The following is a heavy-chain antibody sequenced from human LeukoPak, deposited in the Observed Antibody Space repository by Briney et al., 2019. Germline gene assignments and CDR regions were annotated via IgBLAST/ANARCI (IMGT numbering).Heavy chain of an antibody. V-gene: IGHV3-74*01. CDR2: INSDGITA. D-gene: IGHD6-13*01. Sequence: PGGSLRLSCAASGFTFTNYWMHWVRQAPGKGLVWVSRINSDGITADYADTVKGRFTVSRDNAKSTLYLQMNSLRVEDTAVYYCARGMEAAGQTLNGYWGQGTLVTVSS. CDR1: GFTFTNYW. J-gene: IGHJ4*02. CDR3: ARGMEAAGQTLNGY.